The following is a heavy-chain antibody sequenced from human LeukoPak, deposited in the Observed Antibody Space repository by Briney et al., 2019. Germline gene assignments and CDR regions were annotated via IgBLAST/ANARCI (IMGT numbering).Heavy chain of an antibody. CDR3: ARENKQYCSSTSCYLVFDP. CDR2: MNPNSGNT. D-gene: IGHD2-2*01. V-gene: IGHV1-8*01. J-gene: IGHJ5*02. Sequence: ASVKVSCKASGYTFTSYDINWVRQATGQGLEWMGWMNPNSGNTGYAQKFQGRVTMTRNTSISTAYMELSSLRSEDTAVYYCARENKQYCSSTSCYLVFDPWGQGTLVTVSS. CDR1: GYTFTSYD.